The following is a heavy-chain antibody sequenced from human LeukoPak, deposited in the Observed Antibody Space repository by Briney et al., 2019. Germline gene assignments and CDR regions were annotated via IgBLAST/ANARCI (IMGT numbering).Heavy chain of an antibody. CDR3: ARDKEVGQPGHWFDT. J-gene: IGHJ5*02. CDR2: ISGSGSST. V-gene: IGHV3-23*01. Sequence: GGSLRLSCAASGFTFSSSAMSWVRQAPGKGLEWVSAISGSGSSTYYADSVKGRFTISRDNSKNTLYLQMNSLRAEDTAVYYCARDKEVGQPGHWFDTWGQGTLVTVSS. D-gene: IGHD3-10*01. CDR1: GFTFSSSA.